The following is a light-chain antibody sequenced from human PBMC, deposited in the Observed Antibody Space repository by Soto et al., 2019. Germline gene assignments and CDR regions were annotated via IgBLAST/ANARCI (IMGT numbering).Light chain of an antibody. CDR2: STE. J-gene: IGLJ3*02. V-gene: IGLV8-61*01. CDR1: SGSVSTSYY. Sequence: QTVVTQEPSFSVSPGGTVTLTCGLSSGSVSTSYYPSWYQQTPGQAPRTLIYSTEIRSSGVPDRFSGSILGNKAALTITGAQADDESDYYCVLHMGSGIWVFGGGTKLTVL. CDR3: VLHMGSGIWV.